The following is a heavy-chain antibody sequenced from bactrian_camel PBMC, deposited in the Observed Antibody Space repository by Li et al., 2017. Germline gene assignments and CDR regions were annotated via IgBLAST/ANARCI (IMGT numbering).Heavy chain of an antibody. CDR3: ATDRGTGSRLGSCDFGY. D-gene: IGHD1*01. CDR2: IDSDGST. V-gene: IGHV3S55*01. J-gene: IGHJ6*01. CDR1: GHSRGSNC. Sequence: HVQLVESGGGSVQAGGSLRLSCKVSGHSRGSNCVGWYRLPPGRAPAEREGIATIDSDGSTTYTDSLEGRFIISKDNTKRTLYLQMNSLKPEDTAMYYCATDRGTGSRLGSCDFGYWGRGTQVTVS.